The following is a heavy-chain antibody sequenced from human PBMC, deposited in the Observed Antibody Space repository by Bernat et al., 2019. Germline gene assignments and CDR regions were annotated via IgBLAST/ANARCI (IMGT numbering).Heavy chain of an antibody. D-gene: IGHD1-26*01. Sequence: EVQLLESGGGLVQPGGSLRLSCAASGFTFSSYAMSWVRQAPGKGLEWVGRISTKTDSFATRYGASVKGRFTISRDDSKNTAYLQMNSLRTEDTAVYYCTAEVGVTSYNWFDPWGRGTRVTVSS. CDR3: TAEVGVTSYNWFDP. CDR2: ISTKTDSFAT. CDR1: GFTFSSYA. J-gene: IGHJ5*02. V-gene: IGHV3-73*01.